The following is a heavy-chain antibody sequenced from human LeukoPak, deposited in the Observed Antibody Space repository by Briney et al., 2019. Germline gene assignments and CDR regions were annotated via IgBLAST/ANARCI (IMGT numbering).Heavy chain of an antibody. CDR3: ARHSNGGYDLVRGDY. V-gene: IGHV5-10-1*01. J-gene: IGHJ4*02. CDR1: GYSFTSYW. D-gene: IGHD5-12*01. Sequence: RGESLKISCKGSGYSFTSYWISWVRQMPGKGLEWMGRIDPSDSYTNYSPSFQGHVTISADKSISTAYLQWSSLKASDTAMYYCARHSNGGYDLVRGDYWGQGTLVTVST. CDR2: IDPSDSYT.